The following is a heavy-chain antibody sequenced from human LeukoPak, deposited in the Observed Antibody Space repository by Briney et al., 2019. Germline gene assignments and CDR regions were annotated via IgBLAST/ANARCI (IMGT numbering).Heavy chain of an antibody. CDR2: IETSGST. CDR3: ARALCINGICEWFDP. CDR1: GASISSGGYF. Sequence: PSETQSLTXTVSGASISSGGYFWSWIRQPAGKGVEWIGRIETSGSTNYNPSLKSRVTISVDTSKNQFSLKLRSVTAADTAVYYCARALCINGICEWFDPWGQGTLVTVSS. V-gene: IGHV4-61*02. D-gene: IGHD2-8*01. J-gene: IGHJ5*02.